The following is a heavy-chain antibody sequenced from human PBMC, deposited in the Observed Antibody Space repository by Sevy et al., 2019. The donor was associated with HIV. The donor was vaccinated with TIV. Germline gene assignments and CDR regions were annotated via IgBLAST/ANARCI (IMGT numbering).Heavy chain of an antibody. CDR3: ARAVSSGWSQLPIYYYYGMDV. J-gene: IGHJ6*02. Sequence: GGSLRLSCAASGFTFSSYAMHWVRQAPGKGLEWVAVISYDGSNKYYADAVKGRFTISRDNAKNRVYLQMNSLRADDTAVYYCARAVSSGWSQLPIYYYYGMDVWGQGTTVTVSS. V-gene: IGHV3-30*04. CDR1: GFTFSSYA. CDR2: ISYDGSNK. D-gene: IGHD6-19*01.